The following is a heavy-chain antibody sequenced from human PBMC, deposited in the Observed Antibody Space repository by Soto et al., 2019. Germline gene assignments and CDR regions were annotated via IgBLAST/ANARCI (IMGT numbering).Heavy chain of an antibody. CDR2: IIPIFGTA. CDR1: GGTFSSYA. D-gene: IGHD3-3*01. CDR3: ARQVDDFWSGYPPDYYYYYGMDV. Sequence: SVKVSCKASGGTFSSYAISWVRQAPGQGREWMGGIIPIFGTANYAQKFQGRVTITADESTSTAYMELSSLRSEDTAVYYCARQVDDFWSGYPPDYYYYYGMDVWGQGTTVTVSS. J-gene: IGHJ6*02. V-gene: IGHV1-69*13.